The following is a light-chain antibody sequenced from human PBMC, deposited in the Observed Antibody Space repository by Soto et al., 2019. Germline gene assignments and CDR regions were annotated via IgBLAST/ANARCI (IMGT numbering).Light chain of an antibody. CDR3: CSYAGSSSL. V-gene: IGLV2-23*02. CDR2: EVS. Sequence: QSVLTQPAPVSGSPGQSITISCTGTSSDVGSYNLVSWYQQHPGKAPKLMIYEVSKRPSGVSNRFSGSKSGNTASLTISGLQAEDEADYYCCSYAGSSSLFGTGTKVTV. CDR1: SSDVGSYNL. J-gene: IGLJ1*01.